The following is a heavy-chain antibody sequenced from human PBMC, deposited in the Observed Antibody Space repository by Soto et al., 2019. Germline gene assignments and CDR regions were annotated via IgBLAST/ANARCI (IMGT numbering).Heavy chain of an antibody. CDR2: INHSGST. CDR1: GGSFSGYY. J-gene: IGHJ4*02. CDR3: ARVLPTYYDFWSGYPNQYYFDY. V-gene: IGHV4-34*01. D-gene: IGHD3-3*01. Sequence: KPSETLSLTCAVYGGSFSGYYWSWIRQPPGKGLEWIGEINHSGSTNYNPSLKSRVTISVDTSKNQFSLKLSSVTAADTAVYYCARVLPTYYDFWSGYPNQYYFDYWGQGTLVTVSS.